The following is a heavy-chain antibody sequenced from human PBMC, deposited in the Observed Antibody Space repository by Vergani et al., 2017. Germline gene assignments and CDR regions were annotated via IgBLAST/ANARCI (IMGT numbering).Heavy chain of an antibody. V-gene: IGHV1-69*02. CDR1: GATFRSNT. J-gene: IGHJ4*02. CDR2: IIPVLGKT. CDR3: ARSISQRAIGVWDY. D-gene: IGHD3-10*01. Sequence: QVQLVQSGAEVKKPGSSVKVSCKASGATFRSNTISWVRQVPGQGLEWMGRIIPVLGKTKYAQDFQGRLTITADTSTSTAYMELTSLRSEDTAMYYCARSISQRAIGVWDYWGQGALVTVSS.